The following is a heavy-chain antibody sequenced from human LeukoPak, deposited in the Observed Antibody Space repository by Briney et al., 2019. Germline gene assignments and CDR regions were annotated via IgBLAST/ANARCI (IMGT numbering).Heavy chain of an antibody. D-gene: IGHD2-21*01. J-gene: IGHJ4*02. Sequence: GGSLRLSCAASGFTFSSYWMHWVRQAPGKGLVWVSRINSDGSSTSYADSVKGRFTISRDNAKNTLYLQMNSLRAEDTAVYYCARDTTAYCGGDCYSFDYWGQGTLVTVSS. CDR3: ARDTTAYCGGDCYSFDY. CDR1: GFTFSSYW. V-gene: IGHV3-74*01. CDR2: INSDGSST.